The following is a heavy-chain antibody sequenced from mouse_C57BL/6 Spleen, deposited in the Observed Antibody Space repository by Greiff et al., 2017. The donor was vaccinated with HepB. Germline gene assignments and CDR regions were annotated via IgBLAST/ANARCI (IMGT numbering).Heavy chain of an antibody. CDR1: GFNIKDYY. V-gene: IGHV14-2*01. CDR2: IDPEDGET. J-gene: IGHJ1*03. D-gene: IGHD1-1*01. CDR3: ARGYGSSYWYVDV. Sequence: VQLKQSGAELVKPGASVKLSCTASGFNIKDYYMHWVKQRTEQGLEWIGRIDPEDGETKYAPKFPGKATITAYTSSNTAYLQLSILTAEDTAVYYCARGYGSSYWYVDVWGTGTTVTVSS.